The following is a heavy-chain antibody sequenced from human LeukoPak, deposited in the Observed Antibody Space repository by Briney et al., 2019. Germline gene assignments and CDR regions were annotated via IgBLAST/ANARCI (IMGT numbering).Heavy chain of an antibody. CDR1: GVTFSSYS. Sequence: GGSLRLSCAASGVTFSSYSMNWVRRAPGKGLEWVSYISSTSSTIYYADSVKGRFTIYRDNAKNSLYLQMNSLRAEDTAVYYCVGIRPLYCSGGSCYGSEDWFDPWGQGTLVTVSS. CDR3: VGIRPLYCSGGSCYGSEDWFDP. CDR2: ISSTSSTI. D-gene: IGHD2-15*01. V-gene: IGHV3-48*01. J-gene: IGHJ5*02.